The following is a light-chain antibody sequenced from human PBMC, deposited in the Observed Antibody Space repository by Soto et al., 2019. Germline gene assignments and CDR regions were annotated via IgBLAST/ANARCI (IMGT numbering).Light chain of an antibody. CDR3: QQYDKQPVT. CDR2: AVS. CDR1: HDLSNC. J-gene: IGKJ4*01. Sequence: DIQMTQSRSSLSASVGDRVTITCQASHDLSNCLNWYHQTAGKAPRLPIYAVSSLQPGVASRFSGSRSGTDFSLTIHSLQPEDIGTFYCQQYDKQPVTFGGGTKVDIK. V-gene: IGKV1-33*01.